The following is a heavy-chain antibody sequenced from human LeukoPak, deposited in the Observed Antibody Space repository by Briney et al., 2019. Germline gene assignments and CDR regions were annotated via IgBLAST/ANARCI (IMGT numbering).Heavy chain of an antibody. CDR2: INHSGST. D-gene: IGHD3-10*01. Sequence: PSETLSLTCAVYGGSFSGYYWSWIRQPPEKGLEWIGEINHSGSTNYNPSLKSRVTISVDTSKNQFSLKLSSVTAADTAVYYCASKTYYYGSGSYYRYWGQGTLVTVSS. CDR1: GGSFSGYY. J-gene: IGHJ4*02. CDR3: ASKTYYYGSGSYYRY. V-gene: IGHV4-34*01.